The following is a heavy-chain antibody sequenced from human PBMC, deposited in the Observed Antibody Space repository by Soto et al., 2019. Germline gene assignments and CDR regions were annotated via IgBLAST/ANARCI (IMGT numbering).Heavy chain of an antibody. CDR2: ISAYNGNT. CDR3: AKDGDNWNYVVVYDY. D-gene: IGHD1-7*01. Sequence: ASVKVSCKASGYTFTSYGISWVRQAPGQGLEWMGWISAYNGNTNYAQKLQGRVTMTTDTSTSTAYMELRSLRSDDTAVYYCAKDGDNWNYVVVYDYWGQGTLVTVSS. CDR1: GYTFTSYG. V-gene: IGHV1-18*01. J-gene: IGHJ4*02.